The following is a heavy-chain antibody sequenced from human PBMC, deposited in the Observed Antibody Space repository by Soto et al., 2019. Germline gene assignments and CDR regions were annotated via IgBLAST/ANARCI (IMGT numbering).Heavy chain of an antibody. Sequence: AAMNVCRASSVDTFTRYVIHWVRPAPGQRLEWMGWINAGNGNTKYSQKFQGRVTITRDTSASTAYMELSSLRSEDTAVYYCARTLDSYGYYYYYGMDGWGQGNTVTFS. CDR3: ARTLDSYGYYYYYGMDG. V-gene: IGHV1-3*01. CDR2: INAGNGNT. D-gene: IGHD5-18*01. CDR1: VDTFTRYV. J-gene: IGHJ6*02.